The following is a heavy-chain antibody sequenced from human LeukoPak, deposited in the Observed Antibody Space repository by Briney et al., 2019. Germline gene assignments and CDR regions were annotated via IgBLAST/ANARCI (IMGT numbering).Heavy chain of an antibody. CDR3: ARFRTTSDYFDY. D-gene: IGHD1-1*01. Sequence: GGSLRLSCAASGFTVSSNYMSWVRQAPGKGLEWVSVIYSGGSTYYADSVKGRFTISRDNSKNTLYLQMNSLRAEDTAVYYYARFRTTSDYFDYWGQGTLVTVSS. CDR1: GFTVSSNY. CDR2: IYSGGST. V-gene: IGHV3-53*01. J-gene: IGHJ4*02.